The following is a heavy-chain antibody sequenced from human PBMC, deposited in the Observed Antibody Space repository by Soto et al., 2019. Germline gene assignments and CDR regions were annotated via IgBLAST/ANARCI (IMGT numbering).Heavy chain of an antibody. V-gene: IGHV4-4*02. Sequence: QVQLQESGPGLVKPSGTLSLSCAVSGDSISRSNWWSWVRQSPGQGLEWIGEIHHSGSTHYTLSLKCRVTRSIDKPKHHLTLSLTSVTAADTAVYYGARATAVSDAIVSGMDVWGQGTAVTGSS. CDR3: ARATAVSDAIVSGMDV. CDR2: IHHSGST. CDR1: GDSISRSNW. J-gene: IGHJ6*02. D-gene: IGHD2-21*02.